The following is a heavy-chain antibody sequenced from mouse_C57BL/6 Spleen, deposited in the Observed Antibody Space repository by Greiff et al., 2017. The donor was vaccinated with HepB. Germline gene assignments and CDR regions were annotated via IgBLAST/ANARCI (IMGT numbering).Heavy chain of an antibody. V-gene: IGHV1-54*01. Sequence: QVQLKESGAELVRPGTSVKVSCKASGYAFTNYLIEWVKQRPGQGLEWIGLINPGSGGTNYNEKFQGKATLTADKSSSTAYMQLSSLTSEDSAVYFCARNSNFWGQGTSVTVS. D-gene: IGHD2-5*01. J-gene: IGHJ4*01. CDR2: INPGSGGT. CDR1: GYAFTNYL. CDR3: ARNSNF.